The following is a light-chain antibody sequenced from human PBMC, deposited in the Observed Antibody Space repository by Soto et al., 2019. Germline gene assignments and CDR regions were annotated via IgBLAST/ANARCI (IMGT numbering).Light chain of an antibody. Sequence: EIVLTQSPGALSLSPWERAALSCIASQSVSITYIAWYQQNPGQAPRLLIYGASSRATGIPDRFSGSGSGTDFTLTISRLEPEDFAVYFCQQYGRSPPFTFGQGTKVDIK. V-gene: IGKV3-20*01. CDR1: QSVSITY. CDR3: QQYGRSPPFT. CDR2: GAS. J-gene: IGKJ2*01.